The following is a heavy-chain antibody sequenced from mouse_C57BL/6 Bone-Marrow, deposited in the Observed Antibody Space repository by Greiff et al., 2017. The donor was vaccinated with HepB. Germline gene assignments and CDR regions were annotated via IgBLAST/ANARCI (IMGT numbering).Heavy chain of an antibody. CDR2: IRSKSNNYAT. CDR3: VRHDYDYPFAY. Sequence: EVHLVESGGGLVQPKGSLKLSCAASGFSFNTYAMNWVRQAPGKGLEWVARIRSKSNNYATYYADSVKDRFTISRDDSESMLYLQMNNLKTEDTAMYYCVRHDYDYPFAYWGQGTLVTVSA. V-gene: IGHV10-1*01. J-gene: IGHJ3*01. CDR1: GFSFNTYA. D-gene: IGHD2-4*01.